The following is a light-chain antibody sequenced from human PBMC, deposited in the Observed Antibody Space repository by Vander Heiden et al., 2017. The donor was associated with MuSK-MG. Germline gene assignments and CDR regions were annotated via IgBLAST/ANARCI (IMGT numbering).Light chain of an antibody. CDR1: SGINVGPYR. J-gene: IGLJ3*02. CDR2: YTSDSDK. V-gene: IGLV5-45*03. CDR3: VIWHRSAWV. Sequence: QAVLTQPSSLSASPGASASLTCTLRSGINVGPYRIYWYQQKAGSPPRYPLRYTSDSDKQQGSGVPSRFSGSKDGSANAGILLISGLQSEDEGDYYCVIWHRSAWVFGGGTKLTVL.